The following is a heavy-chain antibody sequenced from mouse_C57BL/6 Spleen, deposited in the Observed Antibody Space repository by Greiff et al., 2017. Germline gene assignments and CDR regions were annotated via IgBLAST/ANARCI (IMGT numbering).Heavy chain of an antibody. Sequence: QVQLKESGAELVRPGASVTLSCKASGYTFTDYEMHWVKQTPVHGLEWIGAIDPETGGTAYNQKFKGKAILTADKSSSTAYMELRSLTSEDSAVYYCTRHGSSLYYAMDYWGQGTSVTVSS. J-gene: IGHJ4*01. CDR3: TRHGSSLYYAMDY. D-gene: IGHD1-1*01. CDR2: IDPETGGT. V-gene: IGHV1-15*01. CDR1: GYTFTDYE.